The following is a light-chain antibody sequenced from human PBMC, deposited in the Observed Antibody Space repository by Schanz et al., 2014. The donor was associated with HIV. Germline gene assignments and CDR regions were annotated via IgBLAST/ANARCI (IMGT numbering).Light chain of an antibody. CDR1: SSNIGNNT. CDR2: SNN. V-gene: IGLV1-44*01. J-gene: IGLJ2*01. CDR3: GAWDSSLSVLL. Sequence: QSVLTQPPSASGTPGQRVTISCSGSSSNIGNNTVNWYQQLPGTAPKLLIYSNNQRPSGVPDRFSGSQTGTSATLAISGLQTGDEADYYCGAWDSSLSVLLFGGGTKLTAL.